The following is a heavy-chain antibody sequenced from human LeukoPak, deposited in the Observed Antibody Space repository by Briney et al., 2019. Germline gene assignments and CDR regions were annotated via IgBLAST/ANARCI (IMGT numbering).Heavy chain of an antibody. CDR1: GFTFSNYG. CDR3: PRDTAMDY. V-gene: IGHV3-30*03. D-gene: IGHD5-18*01. Sequence: GGSLRLSCIASGFTFSNYGMHWVRQAPGKGLEWVAVISYDGSNKYYADSVKGRFTISRDNSKSTLYLQMNSLRAEDTAVYYCPRDTAMDYWGQGTLVTVSS. CDR2: ISYDGSNK. J-gene: IGHJ4*02.